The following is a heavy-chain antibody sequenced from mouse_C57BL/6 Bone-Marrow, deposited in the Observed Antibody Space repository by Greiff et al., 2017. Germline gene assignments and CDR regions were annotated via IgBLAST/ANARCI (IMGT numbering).Heavy chain of an antibody. Sequence: EVMLVESGGGLVQSGRSLRLSCATSGFTFSDFYMEWVRQAPGKGLEWIAASRNKANDYTTEYSASVKGRFIVSRDTSQSILYLQMNALRAEDTAIYYCARDHYYYGSSPYWYFDVWGTGTTVTVSS. CDR3: ARDHYYYGSSPYWYFDV. CDR1: GFTFSDFY. V-gene: IGHV7-1*01. CDR2: SRNKANDYTT. D-gene: IGHD1-1*01. J-gene: IGHJ1*03.